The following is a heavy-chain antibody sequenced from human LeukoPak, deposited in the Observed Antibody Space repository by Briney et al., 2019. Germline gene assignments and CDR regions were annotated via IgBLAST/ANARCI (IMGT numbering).Heavy chain of an antibody. J-gene: IGHJ1*01. Sequence: SETLSLTCTASGGSISSYYWSWIRQPAGKGLEWIGRIYTSGSTNYNPSLKSRVTMSVDTSKNQFSLKLSSVTAADTAVYYCARDAAAADPEYFQHWGQGTLVTVSS. CDR2: IYTSGST. CDR1: GGSISSYY. D-gene: IGHD6-13*01. CDR3: ARDAAAADPEYFQH. V-gene: IGHV4-4*07.